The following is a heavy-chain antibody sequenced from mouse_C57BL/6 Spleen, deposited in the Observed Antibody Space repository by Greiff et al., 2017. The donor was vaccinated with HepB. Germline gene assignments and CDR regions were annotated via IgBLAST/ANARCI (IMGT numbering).Heavy chain of an antibody. D-gene: IGHD3-2*02. J-gene: IGHJ2*01. CDR3: ARDTERDSSGYLYFDY. CDR2: IDPSDSET. CDR1: GYTFTSYW. V-gene: IGHV1-52*01. Sequence: QVQLQQPGAELVRPGSSVKLSCKASGYTFTSYWMHWVKQRPIQGLEWIGNIDPSDSETHYNQKFKDKATLTVDKSSSTAYMQLSSLTSEDSAVYYCARDTERDSSGYLYFDYWGQGTTLTVSS.